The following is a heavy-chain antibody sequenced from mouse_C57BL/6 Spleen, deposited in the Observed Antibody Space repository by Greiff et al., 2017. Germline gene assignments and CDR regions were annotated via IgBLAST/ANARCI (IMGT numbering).Heavy chain of an antibody. V-gene: IGHV1-52*01. D-gene: IGHD1-1*01. CDR1: GYTFTSYW. Sequence: VQLQESGAELVRPGSSVKLSCKASGYTFTSYWMHWVKQRPIQGLEWIGNIDPSDSETHYNQKFKDKATLTVDKSSSTAYMQLSSLTSEDSAVYYCARRGSSQYYFDYWGQGTTLTVSS. J-gene: IGHJ2*01. CDR2: IDPSDSET. CDR3: ARRGSSQYYFDY.